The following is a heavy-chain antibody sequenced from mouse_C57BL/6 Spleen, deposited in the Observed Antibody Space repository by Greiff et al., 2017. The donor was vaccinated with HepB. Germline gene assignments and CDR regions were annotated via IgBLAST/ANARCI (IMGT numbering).Heavy chain of an antibody. D-gene: IGHD2-5*01. CDR2: IDPETGGT. V-gene: IGHV1-15*01. CDR3: TRSYYSNYGGWFAY. Sequence: LVESGAELVRPGASVTLSCKASGYTFTDYEMHWVKQTPVHGLEWIGAIDPETGGTAYNQKFKGKAILTADKSSSTAYMELRSLTSEDSAVYYCTRSYYSNYGGWFAYWGQGTLVTVSA. J-gene: IGHJ3*01. CDR1: GYTFTDYE.